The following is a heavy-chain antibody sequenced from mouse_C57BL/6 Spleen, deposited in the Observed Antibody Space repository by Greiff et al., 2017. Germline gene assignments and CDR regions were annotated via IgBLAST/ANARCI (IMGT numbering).Heavy chain of an antibody. CDR1: GYTFTEYT. V-gene: IGHV1-62-2*01. J-gene: IGHJ1*03. CDR3: ARHEVGRCDITTVVRCGYFDV. CDR2: FYPGSGSI. Sequence: VQLQESGAELVKPGASVKLSCKASGYTFTEYTIHWVKQRSGQGLEWIGWFYPGSGSIKYNEKFKDKATLTVDKSSSTVYMELSTLTSEDSAVXFCARHEVGRCDITTVVRCGYFDVWGTGTTVTVSS. D-gene: IGHD1-1*01.